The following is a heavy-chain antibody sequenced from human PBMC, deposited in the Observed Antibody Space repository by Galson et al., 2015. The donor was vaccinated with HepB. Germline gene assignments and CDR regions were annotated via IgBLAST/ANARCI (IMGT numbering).Heavy chain of an antibody. D-gene: IGHD4-23*01. CDR3: AKDASNSWCDS. V-gene: IGHV3-23*01. J-gene: IGHJ5*01. CDR1: GFTFSTYG. Sequence: SLRLSCAASGFTFSTYGMGWVRQAPGKGLVWLSPLHSGGGNTYYADSVRGRFTISRDNSKKTLYLQMNSLRAEDTALYYCAKDASNSWCDSWCQGTLVTVSS. CDR2: LHSGGGNT.